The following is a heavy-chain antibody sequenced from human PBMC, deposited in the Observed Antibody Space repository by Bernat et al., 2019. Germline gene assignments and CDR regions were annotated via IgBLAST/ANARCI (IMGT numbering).Heavy chain of an antibody. CDR3: ARGRGRYYYDSSGYGDAFDI. V-gene: IGHV3-74*02. Sequence: VQLVESGGGVVQPGRSLRLSCAASGFTFSSYWMNWVRQAPGKGLVWVSRINSDGSSPSYADSVKGRFTISRDNAKNTLYLQMNSLRAEDTAVYYCARGRGRYYYDSSGYGDAFDIWGQGTMVTVSS. CDR2: INSDGSSP. CDR1: GFTFSSYW. J-gene: IGHJ3*02. D-gene: IGHD3-22*01.